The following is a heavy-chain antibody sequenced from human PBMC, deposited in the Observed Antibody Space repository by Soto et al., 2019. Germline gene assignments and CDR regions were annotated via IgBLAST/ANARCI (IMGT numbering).Heavy chain of an antibody. V-gene: IGHV3-11*01. CDR1: GFTFSDYY. J-gene: IGHJ5*02. Sequence: GGSLRLSCVASGFTFSDYYMTWIRQAPGKGLECLSYISSRGSTIYYADSVKGRFTISRDNAKNTLYLQMNSLRAEDTAVYYCARDPVEVAGGDRWGQGTQVTVSS. CDR2: ISSRGSTI. CDR3: ARDPVEVAGGDR. D-gene: IGHD6-19*01.